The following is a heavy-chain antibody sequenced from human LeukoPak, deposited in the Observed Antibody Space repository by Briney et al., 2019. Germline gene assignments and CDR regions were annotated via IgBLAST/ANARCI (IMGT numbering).Heavy chain of an antibody. CDR3: AKAHLMYYYDSSGYY. CDR2: ISGSGGST. Sequence: GGSLRLSCAASGFTFSSYAMSWVRQAPGKGLEWVSAISGSGGSTYYADSVKGRFTISRDNPKNTLYLQMNSLRAEDTAVYYCAKAHLMYYYDSSGYYWGQGTLVTVSS. V-gene: IGHV3-23*01. CDR1: GFTFSSYA. J-gene: IGHJ4*02. D-gene: IGHD3-22*01.